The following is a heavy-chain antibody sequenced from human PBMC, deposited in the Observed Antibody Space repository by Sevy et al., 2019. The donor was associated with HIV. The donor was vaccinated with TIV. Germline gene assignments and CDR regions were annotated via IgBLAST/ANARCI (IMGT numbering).Heavy chain of an antibody. V-gene: IGHV3-11*01. D-gene: IGHD5-18*01. CDR2: ISSGGPII. Sequence: GGSLRLSCAASGFTFSDSYMSWFRQAPGKGLEWVSYISSGGPIIYYADSVKGRLTISRDNAKNSLYLQMNSLRAEDTAVYYCARARYNYGSFYFDYWGQGTLVTFSS. CDR1: GFTFSDSY. CDR3: ARARYNYGSFYFDY. J-gene: IGHJ4*02.